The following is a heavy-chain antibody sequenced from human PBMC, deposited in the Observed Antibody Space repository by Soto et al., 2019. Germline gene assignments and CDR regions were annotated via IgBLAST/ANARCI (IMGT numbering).Heavy chain of an antibody. CDR1: GGTFSSYA. V-gene: IGHV1-69*13. CDR2: IIPVFGTA. J-gene: IGHJ5*02. Sequence: SVKVSCKASGGTFSSYAISWVRQAPGQGLEWMGGIIPVFGTANYAQKFQGRVTITADESTSTAYMELSSLRSEDTAVYYCARDLDSSSSWNSFDPWGHGTLVIGST. CDR3: ARDLDSSSSWNSFDP. D-gene: IGHD6-6*01.